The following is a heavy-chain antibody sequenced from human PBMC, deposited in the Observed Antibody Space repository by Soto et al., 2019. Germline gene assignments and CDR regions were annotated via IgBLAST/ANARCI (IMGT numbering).Heavy chain of an antibody. D-gene: IGHD3-10*01. Sequence: QVQLVESGGGVVQPGRSLRLSCAASGFTFNNYGIHWVRQAPGKGLEWVAVISNDGDNKYYADSVKGRFTISRDNSRNTLYLQMNSLRPEDTATYYCAKEGIELWSAFDYWGQGTLVTVSS. J-gene: IGHJ4*02. CDR2: ISNDGDNK. V-gene: IGHV3-30*18. CDR3: AKEGIELWSAFDY. CDR1: GFTFNNYG.